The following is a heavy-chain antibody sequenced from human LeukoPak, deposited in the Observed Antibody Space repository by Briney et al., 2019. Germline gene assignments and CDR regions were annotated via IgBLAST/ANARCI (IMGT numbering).Heavy chain of an antibody. Sequence: PSETLSLTCTVSGGSISSYYWSWIRQPPGKGLEWIGYIYYSGSTNYNPSLKSRVTISVDTSKNQFSLKLSSVTAADTAVYYCASSGWLRGGSSRFNWFDPWGQGTLVTVSS. CDR3: ASSGWLRGGSSRFNWFDP. V-gene: IGHV4-59*01. J-gene: IGHJ5*02. D-gene: IGHD3-16*01. CDR1: GGSISSYY. CDR2: IYYSGST.